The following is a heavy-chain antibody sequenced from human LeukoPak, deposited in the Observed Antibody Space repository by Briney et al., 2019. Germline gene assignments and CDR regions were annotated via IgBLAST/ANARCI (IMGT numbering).Heavy chain of an antibody. CDR3: ARVSRYCSSTSCYEMGY. CDR1: GGSISSYY. D-gene: IGHD2-2*01. CDR2: IYYSGST. V-gene: IGHV4-59*08. J-gene: IGHJ4*02. Sequence: PSETLSLTCTVSGGSISSYYWSWIRQPPGKGLEWIGYIYYSGSTNYNPSLKSRVTISVDTSKNQFSLKLSSVTAADTAVYYCARVSRYCSSTSCYEMGYWGQGTLVTVSS.